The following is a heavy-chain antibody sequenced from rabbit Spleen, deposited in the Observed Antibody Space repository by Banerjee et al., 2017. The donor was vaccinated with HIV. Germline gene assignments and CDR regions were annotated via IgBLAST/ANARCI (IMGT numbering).Heavy chain of an antibody. CDR3: AGDVAGIAGYGAAFNL. CDR2: IYTGSGGST. J-gene: IGHJ4*01. CDR1: GIDFSSSYW. Sequence: QSLEESGGDLVKPGASLTLTCTASGIDFSSSYWICWVRQAPGKGLEWIGCIYTGSGGSTYYASWAKGRFTISKTSSTTVTLQMTSLTAADTATYSCAGDVAGIAGYGAAFNLWGPGTLSPS. V-gene: IGHV1S40*01. D-gene: IGHD7-1*01.